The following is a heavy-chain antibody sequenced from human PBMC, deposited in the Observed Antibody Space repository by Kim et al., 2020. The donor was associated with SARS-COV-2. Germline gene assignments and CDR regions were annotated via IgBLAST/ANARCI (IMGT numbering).Heavy chain of an antibody. V-gene: IGHV3-20*01. CDR3: ARVGWGAVVTLQKYYFDY. Sequence: KGRFTISRDNAKNSLYLQMNSLRAEDTALYHCARVGWGAVVTLQKYYFDYWGQGTLVTVSS. J-gene: IGHJ4*02. D-gene: IGHD2-15*01.